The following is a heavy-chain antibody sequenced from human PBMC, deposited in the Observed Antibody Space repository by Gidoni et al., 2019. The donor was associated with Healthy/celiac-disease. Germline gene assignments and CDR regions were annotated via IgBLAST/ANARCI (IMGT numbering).Heavy chain of an antibody. Sequence: QVQLVESGGGVVQPGRSLRLSCAASGFTFSSYGMHWVRQAPGKGLEWVAVISYDGSNKYYADSVKGRFTISRDNSKNTLYLQMNSLRAEDTAVYYCAKDHTPTMIVVVIKEGVYGMDVWGQGTTVTVSS. J-gene: IGHJ6*02. V-gene: IGHV3-30*18. D-gene: IGHD3-22*01. CDR1: GFTFSSYG. CDR3: AKDHTPTMIVVVIKEGVYGMDV. CDR2: ISYDGSNK.